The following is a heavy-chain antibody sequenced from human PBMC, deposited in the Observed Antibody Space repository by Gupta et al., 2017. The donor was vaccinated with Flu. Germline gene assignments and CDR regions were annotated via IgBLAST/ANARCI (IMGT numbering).Heavy chain of an antibody. Sequence: GFTLSSYDLSWVRLAPGKGLEWVSFISSRDDTYYTDSVKGRFTISRDNAKNSVYLQMNSLRADDSAFYHCARGHWDSWGQGTLVTVSS. J-gene: IGHJ4*02. CDR1: GFTLSSYD. CDR3: ARGHWDS. V-gene: IGHV3-48*03. CDR2: ISSRDDT.